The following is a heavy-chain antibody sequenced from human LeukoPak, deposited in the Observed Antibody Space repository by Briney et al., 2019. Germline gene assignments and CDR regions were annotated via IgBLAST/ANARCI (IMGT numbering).Heavy chain of an antibody. CDR3: ARVVYCTNGICYSRWYFDL. Sequence: SQTLSLTCTVSGGSISSGDYYWSWIRQPAGKGLEWIGRIYTSGSTNYNPSLKSRVTMSVDTSKNQFSLKLSSVTAADTALYYCARVVYCTNGICYSRWYFDLWGRGTLVTVSS. D-gene: IGHD2-8*01. J-gene: IGHJ2*01. V-gene: IGHV4-61*02. CDR2: IYTSGST. CDR1: GGSISSGDYY.